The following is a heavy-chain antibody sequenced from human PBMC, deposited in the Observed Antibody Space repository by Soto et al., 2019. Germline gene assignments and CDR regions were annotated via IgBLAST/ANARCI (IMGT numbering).Heavy chain of an antibody. V-gene: IGHV3-53*01. Sequence: EVQLVESGGGLIQPGGSLRLSCAVSGFTVSNNYMSWVRQAPGKGLEGVSVIYSGGYTAYGDSVKGRFTISRDNSKNTLNLQMKSRGADARAVYFGAPRGGGGGYWGQGTLVTVSS. CDR2: IYSGGYT. D-gene: IGHD3-10*01. CDR3: APRGGGGGY. J-gene: IGHJ4*02. CDR1: GFTVSNNY.